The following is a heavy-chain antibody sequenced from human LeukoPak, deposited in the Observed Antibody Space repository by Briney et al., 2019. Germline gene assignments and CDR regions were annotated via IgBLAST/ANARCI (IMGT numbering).Heavy chain of an antibody. CDR3: AKRLKQWLDLYYFDY. CDR1: GFTFSSYA. Sequence: PGGSLRLSCAASGFTFSSYAMSWVRQAPGKGLEWVSAISGSGGSTYYADSVKGRFTISRDNSKNTLYLQMNSLRAEDTAVYYCAKRLKQWLDLYYFDYWGQGTLVTVSS. J-gene: IGHJ4*02. V-gene: IGHV3-23*01. D-gene: IGHD6-19*01. CDR2: ISGSGGST.